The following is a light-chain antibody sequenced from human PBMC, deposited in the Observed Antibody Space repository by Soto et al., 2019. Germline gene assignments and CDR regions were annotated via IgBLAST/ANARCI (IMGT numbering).Light chain of an antibody. J-gene: IGKJ5*01. CDR2: GAS. Sequence: EIVMTQSPATLSVSPGERATLSCRASQSVSSNLAWYQQKPGQAPRLLIYGASTRATGIPARFSGSGSGTEFTLTISSLQSEDFAVYYCQQSDNWPPITYGQGTRLEI. V-gene: IGKV3-15*01. CDR1: QSVSSN. CDR3: QQSDNWPPIT.